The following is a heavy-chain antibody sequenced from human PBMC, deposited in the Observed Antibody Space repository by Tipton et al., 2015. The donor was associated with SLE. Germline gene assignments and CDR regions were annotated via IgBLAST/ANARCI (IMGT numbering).Heavy chain of an antibody. CDR2: IYYSGST. D-gene: IGHD6-6*01. J-gene: IGHJ4*02. CDR1: GGSISSYY. V-gene: IGHV4-59*01. Sequence: LRLSCTVSGGSISSYYWSWIRQPPGKGLEWIGYIYYSGSTNYNPSLKSRVTISVDTSKNQFSLKLSSVTAADTAVYYCARVLYSSSFFDYWGQGTPVTVSS. CDR3: ARVLYSSSFFDY.